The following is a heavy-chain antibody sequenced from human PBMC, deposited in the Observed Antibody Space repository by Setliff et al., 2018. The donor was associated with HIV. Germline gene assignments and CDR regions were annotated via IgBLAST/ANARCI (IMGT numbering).Heavy chain of an antibody. D-gene: IGHD1-1*01. CDR1: GFTVSTYY. J-gene: IGHJ3*02. CDR3: ARDTSPTGDAFDI. CDR2: IYSGGST. V-gene: IGHV3-66*01. Sequence: LRLSCAASGFTVSTYYMSWVRQAPGKGLEWVSTIYSGGSTYHADSVKGRFTISRDNSKNTLYLQMNSLRAEDTAVYYCARDTSPTGDAFDIWGQGTMVTVSS.